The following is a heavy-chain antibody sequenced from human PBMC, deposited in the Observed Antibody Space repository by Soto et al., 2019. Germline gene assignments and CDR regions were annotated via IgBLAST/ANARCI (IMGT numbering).Heavy chain of an antibody. J-gene: IGHJ4*02. Sequence: EVQLVESGGGLVQPGGSLRLSCAVSGFTFSRFWISWVRQAPGKGLEWVANINQEGSEKYYVDSVKGRLTISRDNAKKSLYLQMNSLRAEDTAIYSCVCDYDRKGGYWGQGTLVTVSS. V-gene: IGHV3-7*01. CDR3: VCDYDRKGGY. CDR1: GFTFSRFW. D-gene: IGHD3-22*01. CDR2: INQEGSEK.